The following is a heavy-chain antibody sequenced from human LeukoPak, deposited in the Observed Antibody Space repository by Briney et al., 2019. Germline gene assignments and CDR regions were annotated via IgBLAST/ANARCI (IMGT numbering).Heavy chain of an antibody. J-gene: IGHJ4*02. CDR3: ARGGVGAAVDY. D-gene: IGHD1-26*01. CDR2: ISSSSSTI. Sequence: SGGSLRLSCVASGFTFSNAWMTWVRQAPGKGLEWLSYISSSSSTIHYADSVKGRFTISRDNAKNSLYLQMSSLRDEDTAVYYCARGGVGAAVDYWGQGTLVAVSS. CDR1: GFTFSNAW. V-gene: IGHV3-48*02.